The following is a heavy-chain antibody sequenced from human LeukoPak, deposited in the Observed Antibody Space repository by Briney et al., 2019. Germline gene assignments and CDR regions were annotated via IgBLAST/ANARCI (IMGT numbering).Heavy chain of an antibody. Sequence: GGSLRLSCAASGFTFSSYGMHWVRQAPGKGLEWVAVISYDGSNKYYADSVKGRFTISRDNSKNTLYLQMNSLRAEDTAVYYCAKDGEGWLQFNYFDYWGQGTLVTVSS. CDR3: AKDGEGWLQFNYFDY. D-gene: IGHD5-24*01. CDR1: GFTFSSYG. V-gene: IGHV3-30*18. CDR2: ISYDGSNK. J-gene: IGHJ4*02.